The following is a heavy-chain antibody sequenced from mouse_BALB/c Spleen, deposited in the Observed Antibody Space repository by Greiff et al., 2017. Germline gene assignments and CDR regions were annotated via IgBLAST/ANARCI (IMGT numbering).Heavy chain of an antibody. CDR3: ARGRDYDEGNFDD. CDR2: ISSGGST. J-gene: IGHJ2*01. D-gene: IGHD2-4*01. CDR1: GFTFSSYA. Sequence: EVHLVESGGGLVKPGGSLKLSCAASGFTFSSYAMSWVRQTPEKRLEWVASISSGGSTYYPDSVKGRFTISRDNARNILYLQMSSLRSEDTAMYYCARGRDYDEGNFDDWGQGTTLTVSS. V-gene: IGHV5-6-5*01.